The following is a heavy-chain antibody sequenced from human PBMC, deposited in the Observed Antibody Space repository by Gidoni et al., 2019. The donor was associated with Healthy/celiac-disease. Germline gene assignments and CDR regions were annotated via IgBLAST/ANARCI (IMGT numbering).Heavy chain of an antibody. D-gene: IGHD3-3*01. CDR1: GYTFTSYD. V-gene: IGHV1-8*01. Sequence: QVQLVQSGAEVKTPGASVKVSCKASGYTFTSYDINWVRQATRQGLEWMGWMNPNSGNTGYAQKFQGRVTMTRNTSIGTAYMELSSLRSEDTAVYYGARRLPLRFLEWLRFDPWGQGTLVTVSS. CDR3: ARRLPLRFLEWLRFDP. J-gene: IGHJ5*02. CDR2: MNPNSGNT.